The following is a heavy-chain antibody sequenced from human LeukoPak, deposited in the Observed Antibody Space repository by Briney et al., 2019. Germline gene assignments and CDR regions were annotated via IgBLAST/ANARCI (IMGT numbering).Heavy chain of an antibody. CDR3: ARDLDAFDI. J-gene: IGHJ3*02. CDR1: GGSFSGYY. V-gene: IGHV4-34*01. Sequence: SETLSLTCAVYGGSFSGYYWSWIRQPPGKGLEWIGEINHSGSTNYNSSLKSRVTTSVDTSKNQSSLKLSSVTAADTAVYYCARDLDAFDIWGQGTMVTVSS. CDR2: INHSGST.